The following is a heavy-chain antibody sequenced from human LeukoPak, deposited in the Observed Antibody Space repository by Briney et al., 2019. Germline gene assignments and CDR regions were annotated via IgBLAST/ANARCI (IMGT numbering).Heavy chain of an antibody. Sequence: SETLSPTCTVSGGSISSYYWSWIRQPPGKGLEWIGYIYYSGSTNYNPSLKSRVTISVDTSKNQFSLKLSSVTAADTAVYYCAREDGSSSVGGFDYWGQGTLVTVSS. CDR3: AREDGSSSVGGFDY. J-gene: IGHJ4*02. CDR2: IYYSGST. CDR1: GGSISSYY. V-gene: IGHV4-59*01. D-gene: IGHD6-6*01.